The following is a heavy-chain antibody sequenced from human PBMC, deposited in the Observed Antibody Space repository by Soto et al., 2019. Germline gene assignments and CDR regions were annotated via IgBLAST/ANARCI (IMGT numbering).Heavy chain of an antibody. Sequence: LRLSCAGSGFTFRRFGMNLVRQAPFKGLEWVARISNDGSNEYYVDSVKGRFTISRDNSKNTLYLQMDSLRAEDTAVYYCAKGEVRGIIPSYFDYWGLGTLVTVSS. CDR2: ISNDGSNE. D-gene: IGHD3-10*01. V-gene: IGHV3-30*18. J-gene: IGHJ4*02. CDR3: AKGEVRGIIPSYFDY. CDR1: GFTFRRFG.